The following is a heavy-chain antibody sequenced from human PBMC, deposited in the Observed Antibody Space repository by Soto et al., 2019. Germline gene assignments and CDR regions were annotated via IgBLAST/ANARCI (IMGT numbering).Heavy chain of an antibody. J-gene: IGHJ4*02. CDR1: GDTFSFYT. CDR2: VNPILSMS. V-gene: IGHV1-69*02. CDR3: ATSYGSGYRAFDY. Sequence: QVQLVQSGAELKKPGSSVKVSCTASGDTFSFYTINWVRQAPGLGLEWMGRVNPILSMSNYAQKFQGRVTMTADKSTSTAYMELRSLRSEDTAFYYCATSYGSGYRAFDYWGQGALVTVSS. D-gene: IGHD3-10*01.